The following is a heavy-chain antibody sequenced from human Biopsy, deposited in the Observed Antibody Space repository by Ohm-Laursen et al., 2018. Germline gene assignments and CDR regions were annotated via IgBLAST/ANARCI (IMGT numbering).Heavy chain of an antibody. J-gene: IGHJ2*01. D-gene: IGHD2-15*01. CDR1: GGSFSDYY. CDR3: GNEVHGRDY. CDR2: INQSGRT. V-gene: IGHV4-34*01. Sequence: SQTLSLTCAVYGGSFSDYYWTWIRQPPGKGLEWIGQINQSGRTNYNPSLKSRVNISADKSNNQFSLKLTSVTSADTAVYFCGNEVHGRDYWGRGTLVTVSS.